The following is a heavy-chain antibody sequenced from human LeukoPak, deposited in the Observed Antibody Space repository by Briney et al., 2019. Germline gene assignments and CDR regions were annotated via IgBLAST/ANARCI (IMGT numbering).Heavy chain of an antibody. CDR3: AREGPTYYDVWGGHYNPWFDP. D-gene: IGHD3-3*01. Sequence: PGGSLRLSCAASGFTFSSYSMNWLRQAPGKGLEWVSSISSSSSYIYYADSVKGRFTISRDNAKNSLNLQMNSLRAEDTAVYYCAREGPTYYDVWGGHYNPWFDPWGQGTVVTVSS. CDR2: ISSSSSYI. J-gene: IGHJ5*02. CDR1: GFTFSSYS. V-gene: IGHV3-21*01.